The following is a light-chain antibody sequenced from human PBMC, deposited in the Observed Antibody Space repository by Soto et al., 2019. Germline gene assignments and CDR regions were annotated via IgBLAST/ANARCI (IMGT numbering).Light chain of an antibody. CDR1: QSVSSNS. CDR3: QQYGDSPPT. CDR2: GTS. V-gene: IGKV3-20*01. J-gene: IGKJ1*01. Sequence: EIVLTQSPGTLSLSPGESATLSCRASQSVSSNSLAWYRRNPGQPPSLLIYGTSTRATDIPRRFSGSGSGTDFTLTITRLEPEDFAGYFCQQYGDSPPTFGQGTKVEVQ.